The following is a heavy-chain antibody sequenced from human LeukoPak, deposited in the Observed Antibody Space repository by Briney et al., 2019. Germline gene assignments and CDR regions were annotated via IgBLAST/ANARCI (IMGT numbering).Heavy chain of an antibody. D-gene: IGHD4-17*01. Sequence: PGGSLRLSCAASGFTFSSYSMPWVRQAPGKGLEWVAVISYDGSNRYYADSVKGRFTISRDNSKNTLYLQMNSLRAEDTAVYYCARVTASEGYGDYPVDAFDIWGQGTMVTVSS. CDR1: GFTFSSYS. CDR2: ISYDGSNR. CDR3: ARVTASEGYGDYPVDAFDI. J-gene: IGHJ3*02. V-gene: IGHV3-30-3*01.